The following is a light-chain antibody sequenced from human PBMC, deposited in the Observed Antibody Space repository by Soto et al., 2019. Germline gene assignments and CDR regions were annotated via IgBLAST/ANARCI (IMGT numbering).Light chain of an antibody. CDR1: SSDVGGYNY. CDR2: EVT. V-gene: IGLV2-8*01. J-gene: IGLJ2*01. Sequence: QSALTQPPSASGSPGQSVTISCTGTSSDVGGYNYVSWYQQHPGKAPKLMIHEVTKRPSGVPDRFSGSKSGNTASLTVSGLQTEDEADDYCSSYAGSNTLGFGGGTKLTVL. CDR3: SSYAGSNTLG.